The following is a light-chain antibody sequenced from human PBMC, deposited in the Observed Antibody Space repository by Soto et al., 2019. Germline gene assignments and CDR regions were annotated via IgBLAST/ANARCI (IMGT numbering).Light chain of an antibody. CDR3: QQYGSSGT. Sequence: EIVMTQSPATLSVSPGERATLSCRASQSVSSSYLAWYQQKPGQAPRLLIYGASNRATGIPDRFSGSGSGTDFTLTISRLEPEDFAVYYCQQYGSSGTLGQGTKVDIK. CDR2: GAS. J-gene: IGKJ1*01. CDR1: QSVSSSY. V-gene: IGKV3-20*01.